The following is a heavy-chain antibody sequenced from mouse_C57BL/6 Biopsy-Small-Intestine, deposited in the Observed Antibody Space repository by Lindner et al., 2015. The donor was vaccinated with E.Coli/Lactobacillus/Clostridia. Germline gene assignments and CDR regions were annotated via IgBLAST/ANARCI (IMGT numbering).Heavy chain of an antibody. D-gene: IGHD2-3*01. Sequence: VQLQESGPELVKPGASVKISCKASGYAFSSSWMNWVKQRPGKGLEWIGRIYPGDGDTNYNGKFKGKATLTADKSSSTAYMQLSSLTSEDSAVYFCARSPDGPEAMDYWGQGTLVTVSS. J-gene: IGHJ4*01. CDR3: ARSPDGPEAMDY. V-gene: IGHV1-82*01. CDR1: GYAFSSSW. CDR2: IYPGDGDT.